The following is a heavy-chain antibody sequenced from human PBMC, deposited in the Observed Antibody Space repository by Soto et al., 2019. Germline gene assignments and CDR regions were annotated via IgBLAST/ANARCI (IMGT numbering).Heavy chain of an antibody. J-gene: IGHJ4*02. CDR2: VSSTGART. V-gene: IGHV3-23*01. D-gene: IGHD6-19*01. CDR1: GFSLSKYA. Sequence: EVRLLESGGGLVQPGGSLRLSCEASGFSLSKYAMSWVRQAPGKGLQWVSYVSSTGARTSYADAVKGRFTISKDDSKGTVYLQMNSLRVEDTAVYYCAKDRQWLTPTNFDCWGQGTLVNVSS. CDR3: AKDRQWLTPTNFDC.